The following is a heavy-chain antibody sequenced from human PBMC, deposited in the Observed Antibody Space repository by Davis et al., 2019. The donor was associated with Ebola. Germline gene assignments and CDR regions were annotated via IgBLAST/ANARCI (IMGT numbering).Heavy chain of an antibody. J-gene: IGHJ4*02. CDR1: GFTFSSYS. Sequence: GESLKISCAASGFTFSSYSMNWVRQAPGKGLEWVSSISSGSSYIYYADSVKGRFTISRDNADNSLYLQMNSLRAEDTAVYYCARGGYQLPIDYWGQGTLVTVSS. CDR3: ARGGYQLPIDY. V-gene: IGHV3-21*01. CDR2: ISSGSSYI. D-gene: IGHD2-2*01.